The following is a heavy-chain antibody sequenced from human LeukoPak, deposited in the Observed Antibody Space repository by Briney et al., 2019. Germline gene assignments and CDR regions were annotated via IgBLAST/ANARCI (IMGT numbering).Heavy chain of an antibody. V-gene: IGHV3-21*01. Sequence: GGSLRLPCAASGFTFSSYSMNWVRQAPGKGLEWVSSISSSSSYIYYADSVKGRFTISRDNAKNSLYLQMNSLRAEDTAVYYCARDRTYDSSGYYAYWGQGTLVTVSS. J-gene: IGHJ4*02. D-gene: IGHD3-22*01. CDR3: ARDRTYDSSGYYAY. CDR2: ISSSSSYI. CDR1: GFTFSSYS.